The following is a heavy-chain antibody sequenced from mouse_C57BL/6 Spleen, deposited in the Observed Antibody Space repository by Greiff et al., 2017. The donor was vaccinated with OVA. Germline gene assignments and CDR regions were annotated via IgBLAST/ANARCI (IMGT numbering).Heavy chain of an antibody. CDR2: ISYSGST. V-gene: IGHV3-1*01. Sequence: EVMLVESGPGMVKPSQSLSLTCTVPGYSITSGYDWHWIRHFPGNQLEWMGYISYSGSTNYNHSLNSRISLTHDTSKNHFFLKLNSVTTEDTATYYCAREGRLRAWFAYWGQGTLVTVSA. CDR3: AREGRLRAWFAY. D-gene: IGHD2-4*01. CDR1: GYSITSGYD. J-gene: IGHJ3*01.